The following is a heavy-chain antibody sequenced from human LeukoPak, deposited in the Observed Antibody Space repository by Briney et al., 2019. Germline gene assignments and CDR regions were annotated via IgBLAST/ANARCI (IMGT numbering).Heavy chain of an antibody. J-gene: IGHJ4*02. CDR2: VYNSGSV. D-gene: IGHD1-26*01. CDR1: GVSINNYY. Sequence: SETLSLTCTVSGVSINNYYWGWIRQPPGKGLEWIGYVYNSGSVNYNPSLKSRVTMFVDTSKNRFSLKLTSVTAADTAMYYCARSREWELLDYWGQGTLVTVSS. CDR3: ARSREWELLDY. V-gene: IGHV4-59*01.